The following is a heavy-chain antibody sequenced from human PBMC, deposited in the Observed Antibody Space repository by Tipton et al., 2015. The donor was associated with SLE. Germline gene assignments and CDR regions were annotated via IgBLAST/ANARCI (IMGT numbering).Heavy chain of an antibody. CDR1: GVSISSSS. CDR3: ARGSDGEYVRYFDV. Sequence: TLSLTCTVSGVSISSSSWSWIRQPAGKGLEWIGRIYSSGDRDYNPSLRSRVTMSIDASQNRVSLRLKSVSAADTAVYYCARGSDGEYVRYFDVWGPGTLVTVSS. CDR2: IYSSGDR. J-gene: IGHJ2*01. D-gene: IGHD4-17*01. V-gene: IGHV4-4*07.